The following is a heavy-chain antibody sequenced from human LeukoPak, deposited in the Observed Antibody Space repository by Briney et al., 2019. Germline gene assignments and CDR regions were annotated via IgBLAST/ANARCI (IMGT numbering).Heavy chain of an antibody. Sequence: GGSLRLSCAASGFSFDDYTMHWVRQTPGKGLEWVSFISWDGGSTYYADSVKGRFTISRDNSRNSLYLQMNSLRTEDSALYYCAKDNSASWPYYLDSWGQGILVTVSS. D-gene: IGHD6-13*01. CDR3: AKDNSASWPYYLDS. J-gene: IGHJ4*02. CDR1: GFSFDDYT. CDR2: ISWDGGST. V-gene: IGHV3-43*01.